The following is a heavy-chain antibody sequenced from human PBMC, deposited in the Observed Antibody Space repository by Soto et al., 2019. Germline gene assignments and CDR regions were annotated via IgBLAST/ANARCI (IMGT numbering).Heavy chain of an antibody. J-gene: IGHJ4*02. D-gene: IGHD2-8*01. CDR3: AKDNPMAPHSFDH. CDR1: GFTFDDYA. CDR2: ISWNSGSI. Sequence: EVQLVESGGGLVQPGRSLRLSCAASGFTFDDYAMHWVRQAPGKGLEWVSGISWNSGSIGYADSVKGRFTISRDNAKNSLYLQMNSLRAEDTALYYCAKDNPMAPHSFDHWGQGPLVTFSS. V-gene: IGHV3-9*01.